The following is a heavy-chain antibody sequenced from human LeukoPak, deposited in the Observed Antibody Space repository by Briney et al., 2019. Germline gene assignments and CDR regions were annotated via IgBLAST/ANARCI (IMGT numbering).Heavy chain of an antibody. CDR1: GFTFSNYV. J-gene: IGHJ5*02. D-gene: IGHD1-1*01. CDR2: ISSNGGST. V-gene: IGHV3-64*02. CDR3: VRGGYNWNDENWFDP. Sequence: GGSLRLSCAASGFTFSNYVMHWVRQAPGKGLEYVSTISSNGGSTFYAESVKGRFTISRDNSKNTLYLQMGSLRAEDMAVYYCVRGGYNWNDENWFDPWGQGTLVTVSS.